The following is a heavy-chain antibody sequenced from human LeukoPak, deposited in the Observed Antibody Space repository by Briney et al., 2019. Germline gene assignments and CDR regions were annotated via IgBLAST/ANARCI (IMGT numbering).Heavy chain of an antibody. Sequence: SETLSLACALYGRSFSGYYSSAIPAPPGGGLECIGDIYHSGSTNYNPSLKTRVTISIDTSKNQLSLKLSSVTAADTAVYYCARGRLKYQLLITHSYYYYMDVWGKGTTVTVSS. D-gene: IGHD2-2*01. CDR1: GRSFSGYY. V-gene: IGHV4-34*01. CDR2: IYHSGST. CDR3: ARGRLKYQLLITHSYYYYMDV. J-gene: IGHJ6*03.